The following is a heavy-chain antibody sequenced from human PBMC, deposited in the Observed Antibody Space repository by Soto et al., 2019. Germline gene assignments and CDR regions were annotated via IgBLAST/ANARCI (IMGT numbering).Heavy chain of an antibody. Sequence: EVQLLESGGTLVQPGGSLRLSCVASGFTFSTHTMNWVRQAPGKGLEWVSRLTADSDDTSYADSIKGRFTISRDNSKNTLYLKMNRLRAEDTAIYYCAKGLDRASLDFWGQGALVTVSS. D-gene: IGHD1-1*01. CDR2: LTADSDDT. V-gene: IGHV3-23*01. CDR1: GFTFSTHT. CDR3: AKGLDRASLDF. J-gene: IGHJ4*02.